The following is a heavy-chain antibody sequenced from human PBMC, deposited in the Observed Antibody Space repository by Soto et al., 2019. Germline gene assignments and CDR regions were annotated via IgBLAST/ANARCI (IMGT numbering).Heavy chain of an antibody. D-gene: IGHD3-3*01. CDR3: ATYYDLWLGFDP. V-gene: IGHV4-61*01. J-gene: IGHJ5*02. CDR2: IYYSGST. Sequence: PSETLSLTCTVSGGSVSSGSYYWSWIRQPPGKGLEWIGYIYYSGSTNYNPSLKSRVTISVDTSKNQFSLKLSSVTAADTAVYYCATYYDLWLGFDPWGQGTLVTVSS. CDR1: GGSVSSGSYY.